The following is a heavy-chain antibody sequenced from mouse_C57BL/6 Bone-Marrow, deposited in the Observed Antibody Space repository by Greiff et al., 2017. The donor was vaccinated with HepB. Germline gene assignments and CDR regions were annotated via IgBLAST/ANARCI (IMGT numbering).Heavy chain of an antibody. CDR2: ISDGGSYT. J-gene: IGHJ2*01. Sequence: EVKLMESGGGLVKPGGSLKLSCAASGFTFSSYAMSWVRQTPEKRLEWVATISDGGSYTYYPDNVKGRFTISIDNAKNNLYLQMSHLKSEDTAMYYCARVTTVVAGDYWGQGTTLTVSS. CDR3: ARVTTVVAGDY. CDR1: GFTFSSYA. D-gene: IGHD1-1*01. V-gene: IGHV5-4*03.